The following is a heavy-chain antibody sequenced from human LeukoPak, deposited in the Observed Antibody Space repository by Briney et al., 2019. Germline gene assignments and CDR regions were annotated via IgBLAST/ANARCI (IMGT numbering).Heavy chain of an antibody. V-gene: IGHV1-24*01. CDR1: GYTLTELS. Sequence: ASVKVSCKVSGYTLTELSMHWVRQAPGKGLEWMGGFDPEDGETIYAQKFQGRVTMTEDTSTDTAYMELSSLRSEDTAVYYCATTRWYYGGFDYWGQGTLVTVSS. D-gene: IGHD3-10*01. CDR3: ATTRWYYGGFDY. J-gene: IGHJ4*02. CDR2: FDPEDGET.